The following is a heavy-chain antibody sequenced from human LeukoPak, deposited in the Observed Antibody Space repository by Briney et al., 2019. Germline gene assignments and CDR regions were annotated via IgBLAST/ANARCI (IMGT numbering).Heavy chain of an antibody. Sequence: GASVKVSCKASGGTFSSYAISWVRQAPGQGLEWMGGIIPIFGTANYAQKFQGRVTITADESTSTAYMELSSLRSEDTAVCYCAREGDFGDYYDRPDAFDIWGQGTMVTVSS. V-gene: IGHV1-69*13. CDR2: IIPIFGTA. CDR3: AREGDFGDYYDRPDAFDI. CDR1: GGTFSSYA. D-gene: IGHD3-22*01. J-gene: IGHJ3*02.